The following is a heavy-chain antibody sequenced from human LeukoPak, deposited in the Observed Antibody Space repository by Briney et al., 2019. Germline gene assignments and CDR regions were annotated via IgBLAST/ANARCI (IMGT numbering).Heavy chain of an antibody. D-gene: IGHD1-14*01. J-gene: IGHJ6*03. CDR1: GGSISSSSYY. CDR3: ASPFNGVDRYSYMDV. V-gene: IGHV4-39*07. Sequence: SETLSLTCTVSGGSISSSSYYWGWIRQPPGKGLEWIGSIYYSGSTYYNPSLKSRVTISVDTSKNEFSLKLRSVTAADTAVYYCASPFNGVDRYSYMDVWGKGTTVTVSS. CDR2: IYYSGST.